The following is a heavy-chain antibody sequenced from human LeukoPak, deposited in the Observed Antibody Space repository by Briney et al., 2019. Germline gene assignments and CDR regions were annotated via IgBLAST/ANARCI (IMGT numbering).Heavy chain of an antibody. V-gene: IGHV1-58*02. CDR3: ARDEWDLPGAIDS. CDR1: GFTFTSSV. J-gene: IGHJ4*02. Sequence: SVKVSCKASGFTFTSSVMQWVRQARGQRLEWIGWIVVGSGNTNYAQKFQERVTITRDMSTSTAYMELSSLRSEDTAVYYCARDEWDLPGAIDSWGQGTLVTVSS. CDR2: IVVGSGNT. D-gene: IGHD1-26*01.